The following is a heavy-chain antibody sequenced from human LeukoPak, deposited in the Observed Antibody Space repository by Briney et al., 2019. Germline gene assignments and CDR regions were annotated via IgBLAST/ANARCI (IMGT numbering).Heavy chain of an antibody. J-gene: IGHJ4*02. V-gene: IGHV4-30-4*08. CDR1: GDSISSGDYY. D-gene: IGHD5-18*01. CDR3: ARALIQLWGTGSRYCFDY. Sequence: SETLSLTCTVSGDSISSGDYYWSWIRQPPGKGLEWIGYIYYSGSTYYNPSLKSRVTISVDTSKNQFSLKLSSVTAADTAVYYCARALIQLWGTGSRYCFDYWGQGTLVTVSS. CDR2: IYYSGST.